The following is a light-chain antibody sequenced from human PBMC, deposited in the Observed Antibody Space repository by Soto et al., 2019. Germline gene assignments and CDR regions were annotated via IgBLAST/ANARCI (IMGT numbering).Light chain of an antibody. CDR3: QSYDSFRCGFLV. CDR1: SSNIGAGYD. V-gene: IGLV1-40*01. CDR2: GNS. J-gene: IGLJ2*01. Sequence: QSVLTQPPSVSGAPGQRVTISCTGSSSNIGAGYDVHWYQQLPGTAPKLLIYGNSNRPSGVPDRFSGSKSGTSASLSITGLLAVDEADYYCQSYDSFRCGFLVFGGGTDLTVL.